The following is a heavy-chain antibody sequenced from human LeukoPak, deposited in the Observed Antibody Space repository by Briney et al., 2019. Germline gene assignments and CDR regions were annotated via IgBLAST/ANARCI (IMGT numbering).Heavy chain of an antibody. V-gene: IGHV3-21*01. CDR1: GFTLSSYS. CDR3: ARGVVVVVAATSNWFDP. J-gene: IGHJ5*02. D-gene: IGHD2-15*01. CDR2: ISSSSSYI. Sequence: PGGSLRLSCAASGFTLSSYSMNWVRQAPGKGLEWVSFISSSSSYIHYADSVKGRFTISRDNSKNTLYLQMNSLRPEDTAKYYCARGVVVVVAATSNWFDPWGQGTLVTVSS.